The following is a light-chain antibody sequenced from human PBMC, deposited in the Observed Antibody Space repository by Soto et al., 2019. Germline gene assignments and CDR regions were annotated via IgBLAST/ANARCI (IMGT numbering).Light chain of an antibody. J-gene: IGLJ3*02. CDR3: ATWDDSLNAWV. Sequence: QSVLTQPPSASRTPGQRVTISCSGSNSNIGSNTVNWYQQLPGTAPKLLIYSDNQRPSGVPDRFSGSKSGTSASLAISGLQSEDEADCYCATWDDSLNAWVFGGGTKLTVL. CDR1: NSNIGSNT. CDR2: SDN. V-gene: IGLV1-44*01.